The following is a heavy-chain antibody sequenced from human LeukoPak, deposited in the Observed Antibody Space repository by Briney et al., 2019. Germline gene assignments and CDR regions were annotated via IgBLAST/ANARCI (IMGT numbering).Heavy chain of an antibody. J-gene: IGHJ4*02. CDR2: IRYDGSNK. CDR3: AKDLLGAPRQQLVRGYFDY. CDR1: GFTLSSYG. V-gene: IGHV3-30*02. D-gene: IGHD6-13*01. Sequence: GGSLRLSCAASGFTLSSYGMHWVRQAPGKGLEWVAFIRYDGSNKYYADSVKGRFTISRDNSKNTLYLQMNSLRAEDTAVYYCAKDLLGAPRQQLVRGYFDYWGQGTLVTVPS.